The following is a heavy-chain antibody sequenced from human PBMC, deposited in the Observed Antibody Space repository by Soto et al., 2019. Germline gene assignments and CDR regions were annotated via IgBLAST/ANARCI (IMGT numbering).Heavy chain of an antibody. Sequence: GGSLRLSCAASGFTFSNYAMSWVRQAPGKGLEWVSYISSSSITIYYADSVKGRFTISRDNAKNSLYLQMNSLRAEDTAVYYCARESQYSYGFCDYWGQGTLVTVSS. J-gene: IGHJ4*02. V-gene: IGHV3-48*01. CDR3: ARESQYSYGFCDY. CDR2: ISSSSITI. D-gene: IGHD5-18*01. CDR1: GFTFSNYA.